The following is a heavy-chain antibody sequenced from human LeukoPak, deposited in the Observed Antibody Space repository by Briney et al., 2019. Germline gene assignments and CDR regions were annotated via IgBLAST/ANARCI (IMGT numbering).Heavy chain of an antibody. CDR3: ARTSVSEWAVAIRFFDY. Sequence: SETLSLTCAVYGGSSSGYYWSWIRQPPGKGLEWIGEINHSGSTNYNPSLKSRVTISVDTSKNQFSLKLSSVTAADTAVYYCARTSVSEWAVAIRFFDYWGQGTLVTVSS. CDR2: INHSGST. J-gene: IGHJ4*02. CDR1: GGSSSGYY. D-gene: IGHD6-19*01. V-gene: IGHV4-34*01.